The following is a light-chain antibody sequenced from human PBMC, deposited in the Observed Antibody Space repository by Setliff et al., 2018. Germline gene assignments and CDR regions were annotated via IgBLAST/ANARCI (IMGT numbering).Light chain of an antibody. J-gene: IGLJ1*01. V-gene: IGLV2-14*03. CDR3: ASDTSITTGV. CDR2: DVS. CDR1: SNDIGHSHY. Sequence: SALTQPASVSGSPGQSITISCTGTSNDIGHSHYVSWYQQHPGKVPQLIIYDVSIRPSGVSDRFSAHKSGNTASLSISGLQIEDEGYYYCASDTSITTGVFGTGTKVTVL.